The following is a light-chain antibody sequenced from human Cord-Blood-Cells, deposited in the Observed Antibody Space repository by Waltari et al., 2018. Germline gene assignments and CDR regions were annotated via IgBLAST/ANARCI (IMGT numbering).Light chain of an antibody. CDR3: SSYTSSSTLG. Sequence: SALTQPASVSGSPGPSITIPCTGTSRDVGGSNYVSWYQQHPGKAPKLMIYEVSNRPSGVSNRFSGSKSGNTASLTISGLQAEDEADYYCSSYTSSSTLGFGGGTKLTVL. CDR1: SRDVGGSNY. J-gene: IGLJ3*02. CDR2: EVS. V-gene: IGLV2-14*01.